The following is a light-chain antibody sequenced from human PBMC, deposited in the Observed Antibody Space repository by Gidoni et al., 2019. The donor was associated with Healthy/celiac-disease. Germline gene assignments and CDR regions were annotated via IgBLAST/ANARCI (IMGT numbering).Light chain of an antibody. Sequence: QSALTQPASGSGSPGQSLPISCTGTSSDVGGYNYVSWYQQHPGKAPKLMIYDVSNRPSGVSNRFSGSKSGNTASLTISGLLAEDEADYYCSSYTSSSTLDWVFGGGTKLTVL. V-gene: IGLV2-14*03. CDR1: SSDVGGYNY. CDR3: SSYTSSSTLDWV. J-gene: IGLJ3*02. CDR2: DVS.